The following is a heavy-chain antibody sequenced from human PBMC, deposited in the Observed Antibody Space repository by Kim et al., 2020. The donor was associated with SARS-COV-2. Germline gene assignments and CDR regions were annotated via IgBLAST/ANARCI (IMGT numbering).Heavy chain of an antibody. V-gene: IGHV1-2*02. CDR3: ARDLGVPAAGWFDP. Sequence: EQKFQGRVTMTRETSIRTAYMELSRLRSDDTAVYYCARDLGVPAAGWFDPWGQGTLVTVSS. D-gene: IGHD2-2*01. J-gene: IGHJ5*02.